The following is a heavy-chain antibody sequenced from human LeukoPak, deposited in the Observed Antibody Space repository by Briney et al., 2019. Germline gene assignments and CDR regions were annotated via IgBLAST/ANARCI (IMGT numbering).Heavy chain of an antibody. D-gene: IGHD3-3*01. V-gene: IGHV3-23*01. CDR1: GFTFSTCA. CDR3: ARDPDFWSGYNQPYYFDY. Sequence: GGSLTLSCAASGFTFSTCAMSWIRQAPGKGLEWVSAISGSDGNTYYADSVKGRFTISRDNTNNTLYLQMNSLRAEETAVYYCARDPDFWSGYNQPYYFDYWGQGTLVTVSS. CDR2: ISGSDGNT. J-gene: IGHJ4*02.